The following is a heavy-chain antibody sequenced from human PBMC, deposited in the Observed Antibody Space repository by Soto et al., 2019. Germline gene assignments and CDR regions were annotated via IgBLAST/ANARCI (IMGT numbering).Heavy chain of an antibody. J-gene: IGHJ6*02. V-gene: IGHV6-1*01. CDR2: TYYRSKWYN. D-gene: IGHD6-13*01. Sequence: SPALSLTCAISGGSVSSDTAAWNWIRQSPSRGLEWLGRTYYRSKWYNDYALSVKSRITINPDTSKNQFSLQLNSVTPEDTAVYYCARWRAAAGYYYGMDVWGQGTTVTVSS. CDR3: ARWRAAAGYYYGMDV. CDR1: GGSVSSDTAA.